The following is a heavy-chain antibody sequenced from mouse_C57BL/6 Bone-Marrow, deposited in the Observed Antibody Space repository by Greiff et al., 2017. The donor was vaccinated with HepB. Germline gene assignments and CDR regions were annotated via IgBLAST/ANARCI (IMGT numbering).Heavy chain of an antibody. J-gene: IGHJ4*01. D-gene: IGHD2-4*01. Sequence: EVQLVESGGGLVKPGGSLKLSCAASGFTFSDYGMHWVRQAPEKGLEWVAYISSGSSTIYYADTVKGRFTISRDNVKNTLFLQMTSLMSEDTAMYYCARNDYPSYAMDYWGQGTSVTVSS. V-gene: IGHV5-17*01. CDR3: ARNDYPSYAMDY. CDR1: GFTFSDYG. CDR2: ISSGSSTI.